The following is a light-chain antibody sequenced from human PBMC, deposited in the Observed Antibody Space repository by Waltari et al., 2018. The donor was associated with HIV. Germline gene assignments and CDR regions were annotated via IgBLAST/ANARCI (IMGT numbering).Light chain of an antibody. CDR2: LNNDGSH. V-gene: IGLV4-69*01. CDR1: SRHSDYA. CDR3: QTWDTGIII. Sequence: QPVVTQSPSAAASLGASVKLTCTPSSRHSDYALAWPQQHPQKGPRYLMRLNNDGSHYKGDGIPDRFSGSSSGAERYLIISSLQSGDEADYYCQTWDTGIIIFGGGTKLTVL. J-gene: IGLJ2*01.